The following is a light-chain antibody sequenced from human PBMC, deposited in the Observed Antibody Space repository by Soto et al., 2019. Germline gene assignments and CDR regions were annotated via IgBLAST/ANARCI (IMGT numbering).Light chain of an antibody. CDR3: CSYAGSSNVV. V-gene: IGLV2-23*01. J-gene: IGLJ2*01. Sequence: QSVLTQPASVSGSPGQSITISCTGTSSDVGSYNLVSWYQQHPGKAPKLMIYEGSNRPSGVSNRFSSSKSGNTASLTISGIQAEDEADYYCCSYAGSSNVVFGGGTKLTVL. CDR2: EGS. CDR1: SSDVGSYNL.